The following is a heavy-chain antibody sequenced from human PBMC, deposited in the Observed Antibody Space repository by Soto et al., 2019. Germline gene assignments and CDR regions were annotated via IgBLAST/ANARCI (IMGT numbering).Heavy chain of an antibody. V-gene: IGHV1-3*01. CDR3: ARDGETVTTLSGGWYFDL. CDR1: GYTFTSYA. Sequence: GASVKVSCKASGYTFTSYAMHWVRQAPGQRLEWMGWINAGNGNTKYSQKFQGRVTITRDTSASTAYMELSSLRSEDTAVYYCARDGETVTTLSGGWYFDLWRRGTLVTVSS. D-gene: IGHD4-4*01. J-gene: IGHJ2*01. CDR2: INAGNGNT.